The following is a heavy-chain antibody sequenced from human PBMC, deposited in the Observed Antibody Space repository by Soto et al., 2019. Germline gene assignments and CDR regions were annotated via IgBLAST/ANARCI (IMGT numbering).Heavy chain of an antibody. CDR2: FSYSGSL. D-gene: IGHD1-20*01. Sequence: GELQQWGTGLLKPSETLSLNCSVYGWSSRAYHWSWIRQYPGEGLEGIGEFSYSGSLNYNPSLKGRVAVSLDTSTNHFSLTMTSVTAADTAVYFCAGGPRYWSFALWGRGTLVPVS. CDR1: GWSSRAYH. CDR3: AGGPRYWSFAL. V-gene: IGHV4-34*01. J-gene: IGHJ2*01.